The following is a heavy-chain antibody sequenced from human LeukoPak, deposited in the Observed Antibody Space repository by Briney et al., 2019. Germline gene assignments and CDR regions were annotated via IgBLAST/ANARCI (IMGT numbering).Heavy chain of an antibody. Sequence: GGSLRLSCAAPGFTFSSYWMSWVRQAPGKGLEWVANIKQDGSEKYYVDSVKGRFTISRDNAKNSLYPQMNSLRAEDTAVYYCARVEGVYYDFWSGYYHHDYWGQGTLVTVSS. CDR1: GFTFSSYW. CDR2: IKQDGSEK. J-gene: IGHJ4*02. CDR3: ARVEGVYYDFWSGYYHHDY. V-gene: IGHV3-7*01. D-gene: IGHD3-3*01.